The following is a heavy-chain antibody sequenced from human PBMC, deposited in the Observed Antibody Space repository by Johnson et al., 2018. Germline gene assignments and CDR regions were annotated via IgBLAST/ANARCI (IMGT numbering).Heavy chain of an antibody. CDR2: IYSGGTT. CDR1: GLTVSSNY. D-gene: IGHD2-2*01. J-gene: IGHJ6*02. V-gene: IGHV3-53*01. CDR3: ARDSQLPPGLRKHYYYNGMDV. Sequence: VELREAGGSLVQPGGSLRVSCAASGLTVSSNYMSWVRQAPGKGLEWVSVIYSGGTTLYADSVKGRFIISRDNSKNTLYLEMSRLRTEDTAVYYCARDSQLPPGLRKHYYYNGMDVWGQGTTVTVSS.